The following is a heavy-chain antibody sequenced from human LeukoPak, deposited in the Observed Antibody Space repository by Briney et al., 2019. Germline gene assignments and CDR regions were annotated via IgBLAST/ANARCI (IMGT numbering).Heavy chain of an antibody. CDR2: ISAYNGNT. CDR3: ARGRGMITFGGVIIGGYYYMDV. Sequence: GASVKVSCKASGYTFTSYGISWVRQAPGQGLEWMGWISAYNGNTNYAQKLQGRVTMTTDTSTSTAYMELRSLRSDDTAVYYCARGRGMITFGGVIIGGYYYMDVWGKGTTVTISS. D-gene: IGHD3-16*02. CDR1: GYTFTSYG. J-gene: IGHJ6*03. V-gene: IGHV1-18*01.